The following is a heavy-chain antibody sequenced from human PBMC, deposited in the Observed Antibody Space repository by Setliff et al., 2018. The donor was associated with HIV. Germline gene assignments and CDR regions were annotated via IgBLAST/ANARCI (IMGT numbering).Heavy chain of an antibody. J-gene: IGHJ4*02. V-gene: IGHV4-61*09. CDR1: GASFIRSRYY. CDR2: VYTTGSA. Sequence: SETLSLTCTVSGASFIRSRYYWSWIRQPAGKGLEWIGHVYTTGSASYNPSLESRVTILEALSKSQFSLNLDSVTAADTAVYFCARALAGGSGWNYFDLWGPGTLVTVSS. CDR3: ARALAGGSGWNYFDL. D-gene: IGHD6-19*01.